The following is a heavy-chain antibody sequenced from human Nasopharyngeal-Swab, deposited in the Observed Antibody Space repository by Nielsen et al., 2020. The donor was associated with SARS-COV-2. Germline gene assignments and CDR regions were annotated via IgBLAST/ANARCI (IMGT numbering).Heavy chain of an antibody. V-gene: IGHV5-10-1*01. CDR2: IDPSDSYT. CDR1: GYSFTSYW. CDR3: ARSGKNYDFWSGTSGYGMDV. D-gene: IGHD3-3*01. Sequence: GESLKISCKGSGYSFTSYWISWVRQMPGKGLEWMGRIDPSDSYTNYSPSFQGHVTISADKSISTAHLQWSSLKASDTAMYYCARSGKNYDFWSGTSGYGMDVWGQGTTVTVSS. J-gene: IGHJ6*02.